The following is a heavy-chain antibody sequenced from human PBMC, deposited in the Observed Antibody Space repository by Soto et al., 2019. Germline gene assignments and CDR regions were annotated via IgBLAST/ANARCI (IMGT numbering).Heavy chain of an antibody. Sequence: PSETLSLTCAVYGGSFSCYYWIWIRQPPGKGLEWIGEINHSGSTNYNPSLKSRVTISVDTSKNQFSLKLSSVTAADTAVYYCARDSTGGFLEWLRGYYAFDIWGQGTMVTVSS. CDR1: GGSFSCYY. J-gene: IGHJ3*02. D-gene: IGHD3-3*01. V-gene: IGHV4-34*01. CDR2: INHSGST. CDR3: ARDSTGGFLEWLRGYYAFDI.